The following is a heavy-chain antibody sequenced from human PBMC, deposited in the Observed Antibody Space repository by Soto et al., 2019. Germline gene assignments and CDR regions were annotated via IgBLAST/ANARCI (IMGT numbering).Heavy chain of an antibody. J-gene: IGHJ5*02. CDR3: GRGVSSGWNPTRVDP. Sequence: QVHLQESAPGLVKPSETLSLTCSVSGDSVKSVGYYWTWIRQPPGKGFEWLGDIYNTGTSRFNASLRGRLTISAAASSNSFSLPLTSVTVADTAVYFWGRGVSSGWNPTRVDPWGHGSL. CDR1: GDSVKSVGYY. V-gene: IGHV4-31*03. CDR2: IYNTGTS. D-gene: IGHD6-25*01.